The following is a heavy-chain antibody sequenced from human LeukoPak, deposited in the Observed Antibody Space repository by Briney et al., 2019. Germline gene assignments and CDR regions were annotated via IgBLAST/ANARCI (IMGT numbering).Heavy chain of an antibody. J-gene: IGHJ6*02. Sequence: GGSLRLSCAASGFTFSSYGMHWVRQAPGKGLEWVAVISYDGSNKYYADSVKGRFTISRDNSKNTLYLQMNSLRAEDTAVYYCAKDRYSGYPYGMDVWDQGTTVTVSS. CDR3: AKDRYSGYPYGMDV. CDR2: ISYDGSNK. CDR1: GFTFSSYG. D-gene: IGHD5-12*01. V-gene: IGHV3-30*18.